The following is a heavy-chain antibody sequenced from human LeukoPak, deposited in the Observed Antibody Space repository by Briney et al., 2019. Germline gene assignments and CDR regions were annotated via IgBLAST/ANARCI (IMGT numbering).Heavy chain of an antibody. J-gene: IGHJ4*02. V-gene: IGHV3-21*01. CDR1: GFTFSSYS. D-gene: IGHD5-24*01. CDR2: ISSTGTYI. Sequence: GGSLRLSCAPSGFTFSSYSISWVRQAPGKGLEWVSSISSTGTYIYYADSVKGRFTISRDNSKNTLYLQMNSLRAEDTAVYYCATGRDGIDYWGQGTLVTVSS. CDR3: ATGRDGIDY.